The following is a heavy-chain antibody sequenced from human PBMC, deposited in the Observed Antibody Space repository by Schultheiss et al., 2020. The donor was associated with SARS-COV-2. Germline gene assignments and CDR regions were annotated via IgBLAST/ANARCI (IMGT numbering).Heavy chain of an antibody. Sequence: GGSLRLSCAASGFTFSSYAMSWVRQAPGKGLEWVSAISGSGGSTYYADSVKGRFTISRDNSKNTLYVQMNSLRAEDTAVYYCARDPRDYGGNPCYWGQGTLVTVSS. J-gene: IGHJ4*02. CDR3: ARDPRDYGGNPCY. CDR1: GFTFSSYA. V-gene: IGHV3-23*01. CDR2: ISGSGGST. D-gene: IGHD4-23*01.